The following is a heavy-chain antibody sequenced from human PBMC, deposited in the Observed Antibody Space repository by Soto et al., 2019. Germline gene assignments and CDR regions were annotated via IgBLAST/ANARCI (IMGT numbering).Heavy chain of an antibody. J-gene: IGHJ4*02. CDR1: GDSLKNHY. CDR3: ARSSMVPVGYFDF. V-gene: IGHV4-59*11. Sequence: SEPLSLTCSVSGDSLKNHYWAWIRHSPGKGLEWIGNIYDSVSTNYSPALKSRVSMSVDTSKNLFSLKMNSVTAADTAVYYCARSSMVPVGYFDFWGQGTVVTVSS. D-gene: IGHD3-10*01. CDR2: IYDSVST.